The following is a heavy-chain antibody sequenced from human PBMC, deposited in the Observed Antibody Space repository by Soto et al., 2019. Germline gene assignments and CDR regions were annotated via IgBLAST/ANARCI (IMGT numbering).Heavy chain of an antibody. J-gene: IGHJ4*02. V-gene: IGHV1-18*01. CDR1: GYTFTSYG. D-gene: IGHD2-2*01. CDR3: ARGYCSSTSCSRVDY. Sequence: ASVKVSCKASGYTFTSYGISWVRQAPGQGLEWMGWISAYNGNTNYAQKLQGRVTMTTDTSTSTAYMELRSLRSDDTAVYYCARGYCSSTSCSRVDYWGQGTLVTVSS. CDR2: ISAYNGNT.